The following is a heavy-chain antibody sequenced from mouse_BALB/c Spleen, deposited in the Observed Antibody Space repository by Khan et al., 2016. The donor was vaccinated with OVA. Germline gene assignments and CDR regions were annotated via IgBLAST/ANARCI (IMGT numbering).Heavy chain of an antibody. Sequence: EVELVESGGGLVKPGGSLKLSCEASGFTFSDYYMYWVRQTPEKRLEWVATISDGGSYTYYPDSVEGRFTISRDDVKSNQYLRMSSLKSEDTAMYYCTRGYYGDPFAYWGQGTLVTVSA. CDR1: GFTFSDYY. D-gene: IGHD2-13*01. CDR3: TRGYYGDPFAY. V-gene: IGHV5-4*02. CDR2: ISDGGSYT. J-gene: IGHJ3*01.